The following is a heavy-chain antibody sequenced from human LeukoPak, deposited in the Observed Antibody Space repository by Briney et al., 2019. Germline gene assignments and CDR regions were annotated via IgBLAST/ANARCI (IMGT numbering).Heavy chain of an antibody. D-gene: IGHD6-19*01. V-gene: IGHV4-59*01. J-gene: IGHJ4*02. CDR3: AREVVAVAGSYFDS. CDR2: IYYSGSS. Sequence: SETLSLTCTVSGGYISDYYWSWIRQPPGKGLDWIGYIYYSGSSNYNPSLKSRVTISVDTSKNQFSLKLSSVTAADTAVYFCAREVVAVAGSYFDSWGQGTLVTVSS. CDR1: GGYISDYY.